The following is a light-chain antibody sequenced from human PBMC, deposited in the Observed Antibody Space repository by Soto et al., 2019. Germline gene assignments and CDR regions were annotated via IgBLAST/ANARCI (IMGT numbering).Light chain of an antibody. CDR1: HDIGNY. V-gene: IGKV1-33*01. CDR3: QQYENLPRFI. Sequence: DIQMTQSPSSLSASVGDRVTITCLASHDIGNYLNWYQKKPGKAPKHLIYYASNLETGVSSRFSGSGSGTDFTFTISSLQPEDIATYFCQQYENLPRFIFGPGTKVDIK. J-gene: IGKJ3*01. CDR2: YAS.